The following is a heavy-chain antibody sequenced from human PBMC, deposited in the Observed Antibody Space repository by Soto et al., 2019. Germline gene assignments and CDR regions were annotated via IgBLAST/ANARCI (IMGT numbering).Heavy chain of an antibody. J-gene: IGHJ2*01. CDR2: IIPIFGTA. CDR3: ASQSVFSICWPLYRDLQDFHARGSTDL. D-gene: IGHD3-3*02. Sequence: SVKVSCKTCAGTFSSSTINCVRQALGQGLEWMGGIIPIFGTANYAQKFQGRVTITADESTSTAYMELSSLRSEDTAVYYCASQSVFSICWPLYRDLQDFHARGSTDL. CDR1: AGTFSSST. V-gene: IGHV1-69*13.